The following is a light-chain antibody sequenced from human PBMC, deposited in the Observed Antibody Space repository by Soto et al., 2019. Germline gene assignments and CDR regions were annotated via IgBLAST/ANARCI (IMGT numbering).Light chain of an antibody. CDR2: GAS. CDR1: RSVSSN. V-gene: IGKV3-15*01. Sequence: EIVMTQSPATLSVSLGEIATLSCRASRSVSSNLAWYQQKPGQAPRLLIYGASTRASGVPARFSGSGSGIEFSLTISSLQSEDFAVYYCQQYNDWWTFGQGTKVEIK. CDR3: QQYNDWWT. J-gene: IGKJ1*01.